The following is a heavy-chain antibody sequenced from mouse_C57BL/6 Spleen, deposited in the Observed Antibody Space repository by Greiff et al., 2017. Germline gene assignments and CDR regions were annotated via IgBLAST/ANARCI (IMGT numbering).Heavy chain of an antibody. CDR3: TTQLGRDY. CDR2: IDPENGDT. D-gene: IGHD4-1*01. CDR1: GFNIKDDY. Sequence: EVQLQQSGAELVRPGASVKLSCTASGFNIKDDYMHWVKQRPEQGLEWIGWIDPENGDTEYASKFQGKATITADTSSNTAYLQLSSLTSEDTAVYYCTTQLGRDYWGQGTTLTVSS. V-gene: IGHV14-4*01. J-gene: IGHJ2*01.